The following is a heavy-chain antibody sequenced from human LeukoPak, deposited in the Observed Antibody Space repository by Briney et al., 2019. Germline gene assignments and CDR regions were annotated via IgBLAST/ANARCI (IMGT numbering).Heavy chain of an antibody. V-gene: IGHV1-18*01. D-gene: IGHD3-10*01. Sequence: GASVKLSCKASGYTFTSYGISWVRQAPGQGLEWMGWISAYNGNTNYAQKLQGRVTMTTDTSTSTAYMELRSLRSDDTAVYYCARAEYYYGSGSYSLPNYYYYYMDVWGKGTTVTVSS. J-gene: IGHJ6*03. CDR2: ISAYNGNT. CDR3: ARAEYYYGSGSYSLPNYYYYYMDV. CDR1: GYTFTSYG.